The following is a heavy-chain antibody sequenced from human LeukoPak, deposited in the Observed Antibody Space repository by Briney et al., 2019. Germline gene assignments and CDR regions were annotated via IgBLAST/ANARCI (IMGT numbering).Heavy chain of an antibody. V-gene: IGHV3-7*05. D-gene: IGHD4-17*01. CDR2: IKQDGSQR. CDR1: GFTFGRHW. J-gene: IGHJ4*02. CDR3: AREVYGDNYFDY. Sequence: PGGSLRLSCAASGFTFGRHWMSWVRQAPGKGPEWVANIKQDGSQRYYVDSVKGRFTISRDNARNSLFLQMNSLRAEDTAVYYCAREVYGDNYFDYWGQGTLVTVSS.